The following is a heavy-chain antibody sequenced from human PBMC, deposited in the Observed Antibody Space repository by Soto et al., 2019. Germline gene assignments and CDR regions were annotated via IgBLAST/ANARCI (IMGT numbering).Heavy chain of an antibody. Sequence: QVELVQSGAEVKKPGSSVKVSCQASEDTFRNYAISWVRQAPGQGLEWMGGIIPILGTANYAQKFQGRVTITAYTSANTVYLELISLRSEDTAVYYCASTTYDSSAYYYWYLGLWGRGTLVTVSS. CDR3: ASTTYDSSAYYYWYLGL. V-gene: IGHV1-69*06. CDR2: IIPILGTA. D-gene: IGHD3-22*01. J-gene: IGHJ2*01. CDR1: EDTFRNYA.